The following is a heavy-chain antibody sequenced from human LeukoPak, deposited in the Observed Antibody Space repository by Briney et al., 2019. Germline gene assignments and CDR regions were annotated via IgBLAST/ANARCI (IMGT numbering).Heavy chain of an antibody. CDR1: GXTFSSYA. D-gene: IGHD3-10*01. V-gene: IGHV3-30-3*01. J-gene: IGHJ4*02. CDR2: ISYDGNNE. CDR3: AIIFYGWGSYYKGFGPDY. Sequence: PGGSLRLSCAASGXTFSSYAMHWVRQAPGKGQEWVAIISYDGNNEYYADSVRGRFTISRDNSKNTIYLQMNSLRAEDTAVYYCAIIFYGWGSYYKGFGPDYWGQATLVTVSS.